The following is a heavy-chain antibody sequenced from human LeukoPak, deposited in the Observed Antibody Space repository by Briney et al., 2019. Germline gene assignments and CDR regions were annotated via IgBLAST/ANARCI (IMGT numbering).Heavy chain of an antibody. CDR2: NGGT. V-gene: IGHV4-61*01. Sequence: SETLSLTCSVSDDSVSSDRYYWSWLRQPPGKGLEWIGFNGGTKYNPSLKSRVTILGDTSKRQFSLTLSSVTAADTAVYYCARDLGNYYAMDVWGQGTTVTVSS. J-gene: IGHJ6*02. D-gene: IGHD3-16*01. CDR1: DDSVSSDRYY. CDR3: ARDLGNYYAMDV.